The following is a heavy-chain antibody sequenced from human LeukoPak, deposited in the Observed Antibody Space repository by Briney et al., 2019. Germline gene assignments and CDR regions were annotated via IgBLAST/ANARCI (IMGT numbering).Heavy chain of an antibody. V-gene: IGHV3-30*18. CDR2: ISYDGSNK. J-gene: IGHJ5*02. Sequence: GGSLRLSCAASGFTSSSYGMHWVRQAPGEGLEWVAIISYDGSNKYYADSVKGRFTISRDNSKSTLYLQMNSLRAEDTAVYYCAKSASVGATTYWFDLWGQGTPVTVSS. D-gene: IGHD1-26*01. CDR1: GFTSSSYG. CDR3: AKSASVGATTYWFDL.